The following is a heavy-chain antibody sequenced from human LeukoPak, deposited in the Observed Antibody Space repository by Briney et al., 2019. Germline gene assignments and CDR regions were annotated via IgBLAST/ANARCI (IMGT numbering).Heavy chain of an antibody. D-gene: IGHD3-16*01. J-gene: IGHJ6*03. CDR2: INHSGST. CDR1: GGSFSGYY. V-gene: IGHV4-34*01. CDR3: ARDSKVITFVPYYYYMDV. Sequence: PSETLSLTCAVYGGSFSGYYWSWIRQPPGKGLEWIGEINHSGSTNYNPSLKSRVTISVDTSKNQFSLKLSSVTAADTAVYYCARDSKVITFVPYYYYMDVWGKGTTVTVSS.